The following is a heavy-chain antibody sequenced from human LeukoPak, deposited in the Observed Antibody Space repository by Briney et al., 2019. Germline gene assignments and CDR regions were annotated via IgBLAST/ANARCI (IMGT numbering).Heavy chain of an antibody. CDR1: GGSIKNDGYY. CDR3: VRRLSYYFGVDV. V-gene: IGHV4-39*01. J-gene: IGHJ6*02. CDR2: ISYSGDT. Sequence: PSETLSLTCTVYGGSIKNDGYYWGWLRQPPGKGLGWIGSISYSGDTYYNPSLKSRVTISVDPSKNQLSLKLRSVTAADTAVYYCVRRLSYYFGVDVWGPGTTVIVSS.